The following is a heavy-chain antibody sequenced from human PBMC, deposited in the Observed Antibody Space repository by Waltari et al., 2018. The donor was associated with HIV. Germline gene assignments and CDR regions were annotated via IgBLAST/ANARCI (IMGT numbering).Heavy chain of an antibody. CDR1: GFNLNDYA. V-gene: IGHV3-9*01. D-gene: IGHD3-16*01. J-gene: IGHJ4*02. Sequence: ELQLLESGGGLVQPGRSLRLSCSASGFNLNDYAMHWVRQAPGRGLEWVSGISWNSGAKGYSDSAKGRFTISRDNAMNSLFLQMNSLRAEDTAFEFCVKDRRDVYTNGGKYEVWGQGTLVTVSS. CDR2: ISWNSGAK. CDR3: VKDRRDVYTNGGKYEV.